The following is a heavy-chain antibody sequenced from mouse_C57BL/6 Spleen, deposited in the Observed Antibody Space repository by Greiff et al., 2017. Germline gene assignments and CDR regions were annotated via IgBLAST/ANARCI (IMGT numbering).Heavy chain of an antibody. V-gene: IGHV1-64*01. Sequence: QVQLQQPGAELVKPGASVKLSCKASGYTFTSYGMHWVKQRPGQGLEWIGMIHPNSGSTNYNEKFKSKATLTVDKSSSTAYMQLSSLTSEDSAVYYCARWDYYGSSFYAMDYWVQGTSVTVSS. J-gene: IGHJ4*01. CDR1: GYTFTSYG. CDR3: ARWDYYGSSFYAMDY. D-gene: IGHD1-1*01. CDR2: IHPNSGST.